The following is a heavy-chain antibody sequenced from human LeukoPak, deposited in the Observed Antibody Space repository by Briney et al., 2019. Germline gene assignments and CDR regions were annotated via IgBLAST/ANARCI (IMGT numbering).Heavy chain of an antibody. Sequence: PSETLSLTCTVSRGSISPDHCAWIRQPPGKGLEWIGYTFYTGRARYNPSLEGRATLTVDMSKNQVSLKLRSVTAADTATYYCARLVDGANTRVDSWGQGTLVTVSS. CDR2: TFYTGRA. J-gene: IGHJ4*02. CDR1: RGSISPDH. CDR3: ARLVDGANTRVDS. D-gene: IGHD4/OR15-4a*01. V-gene: IGHV4-59*08.